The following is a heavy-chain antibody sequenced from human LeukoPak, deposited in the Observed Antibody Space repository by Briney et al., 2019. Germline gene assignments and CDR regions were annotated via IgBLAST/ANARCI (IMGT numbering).Heavy chain of an antibody. CDR1: DDSIKTYY. CDR3: ARGCSSGTCPFDY. V-gene: IGHV4-59*01. Sequence: SETLSLTCTVSDDSIKTYYWSWIRQPPGKGLEWIGYIYYSGSTNYNPSLKSRVTISVDTSRNQFSLNLNSVTAADTAVYYCARGCSSGTCPFDYWGQGTLVTVSS. D-gene: IGHD2-15*01. J-gene: IGHJ4*02. CDR2: IYYSGST.